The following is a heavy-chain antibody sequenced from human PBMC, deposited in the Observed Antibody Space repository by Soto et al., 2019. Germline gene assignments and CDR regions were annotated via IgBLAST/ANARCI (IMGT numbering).Heavy chain of an antibody. V-gene: IGHV3-30-3*01. D-gene: IGHD3-9*01. J-gene: IGHJ4*02. CDR1: GFTFSTYA. CDR2: ISYDGSNK. CDR3: AGNPNNDDILTGYYPCYFDY. Sequence: PGGSLRLSCAASGFTFSTYAFHWVRQAPGKGLEWVAVISYDGSNKYYADSVKGQFTVSRDNSKNRLYLRMNSLRLDDTAVYYCAGNPNNDDILTGYYPCYFDYWDQGSLVTVSS.